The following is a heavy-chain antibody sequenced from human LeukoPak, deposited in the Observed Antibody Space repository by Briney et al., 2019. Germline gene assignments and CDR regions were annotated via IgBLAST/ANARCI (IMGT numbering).Heavy chain of an antibody. CDR3: AKDIPYYYDSSGSLDDY. CDR2: ISGDGGST. CDR1: GFTFDDYA. J-gene: IGHJ4*02. D-gene: IGHD3-22*01. V-gene: IGHV3-43*02. Sequence: PGRSLRLSCAASGFTFDDYAMHWVRQAPGKGLEWVSLISGDGGSTYYADSVKGRFTISRDNSKNSLYLQMNSLRTEDTALYYCAKDIPYYYDSSGSLDDYWGQGTLVTVSS.